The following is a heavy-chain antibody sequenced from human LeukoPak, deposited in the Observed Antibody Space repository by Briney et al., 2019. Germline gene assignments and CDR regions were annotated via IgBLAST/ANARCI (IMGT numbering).Heavy chain of an antibody. V-gene: IGHV3-23*01. D-gene: IGHD3-10*01. J-gene: IGHJ4*02. Sequence: GGSLRLSCVASGFTFRSYAMTWVRQAPGKGLEWVSGISASGGSTYYADSVKGRFTISRDNSKNTLYLQMKSLRDEDTAEYYCASLPSGTTIVDYWGQGTLVTVSS. CDR1: GFTFRSYA. CDR2: ISASGGST. CDR3: ASLPSGTTIVDY.